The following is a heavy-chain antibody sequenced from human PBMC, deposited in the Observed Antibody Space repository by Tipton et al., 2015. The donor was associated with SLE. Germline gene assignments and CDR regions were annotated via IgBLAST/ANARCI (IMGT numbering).Heavy chain of an antibody. CDR1: GYTFTSYD. D-gene: IGHD2-21*02. CDR2: MNPDSGHT. J-gene: IGHJ5*02. Sequence: QLVQSGAEVKKPGASVKVSCKASGYTFTSYDINWVRQATGQGLEWVGWMNPDSGHTGYAQKFQDRVTMTRSTSLSTAYMELGSLRSEDTAIYYCARGRGGDWINWFDPWGQGTLVTVSS. CDR3: ARGRGGDWINWFDP. V-gene: IGHV1-8*01.